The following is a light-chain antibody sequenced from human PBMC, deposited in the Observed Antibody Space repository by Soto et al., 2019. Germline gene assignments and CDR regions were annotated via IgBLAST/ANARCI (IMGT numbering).Light chain of an antibody. CDR2: ETS. V-gene: IGKV1-39*01. CDR1: QNVRSY. Sequence: DTQMTQSPSSLAASVGDRVTITCRASQNVRSYLNWYQQKPGKAPNLLIYETSPLQSGVPSRFSGDGYGTDFTLSISSLQPEDFAIYYCQQTFSTPRTFGQGTKVEI. CDR3: QQTFSTPRT. J-gene: IGKJ1*01.